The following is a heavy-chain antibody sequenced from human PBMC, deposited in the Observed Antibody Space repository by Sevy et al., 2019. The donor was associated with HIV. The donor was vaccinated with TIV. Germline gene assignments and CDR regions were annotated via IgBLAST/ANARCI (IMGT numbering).Heavy chain of an antibody. V-gene: IGHV3-72*01. J-gene: IGHJ4*02. D-gene: IGHD3-16*02. Sequence: GGSLRLSCAASGFTFSDHYMDWVRQAPGKGLEWVGRTRNKANSYTTEYAASVKGRFTISRDDSKNSLYLKMNSLKTEDTAVYYCAREYYDYIWGSYRYTEYFDYWGQGTLVTVSS. CDR3: AREYYDYIWGSYRYTEYFDY. CDR1: GFTFSDHY. CDR2: TRNKANSYTT.